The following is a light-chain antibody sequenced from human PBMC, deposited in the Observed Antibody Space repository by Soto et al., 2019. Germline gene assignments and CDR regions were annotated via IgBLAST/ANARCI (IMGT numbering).Light chain of an antibody. CDR3: QQYNNWPS. CDR1: QSVSNN. Sequence: EIVFTQSPGTLSLSPGERATLSCMASQSVSNNYLAWYQQKPGQAPRLLIYGASTRATGIPARFSGSGSGTEFTLTISSLQSEDFAVYYCQQYNNWPSFGGGTKVDIK. CDR2: GAS. J-gene: IGKJ4*01. V-gene: IGKV3-15*01.